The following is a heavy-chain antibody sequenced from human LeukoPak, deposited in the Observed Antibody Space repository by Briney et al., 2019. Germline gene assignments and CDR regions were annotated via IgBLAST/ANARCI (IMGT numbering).Heavy chain of an antibody. V-gene: IGHV3-48*04. CDR3: ARDRHFWSGYYFPQYFQH. D-gene: IGHD3-3*02. CDR1: GFTFSSYS. J-gene: IGHJ1*01. CDR2: ISSSSSTI. Sequence: GGSLRLSCAASGFTFSSYSMNWVRQAPGKGLEWVSYISSSSSTIYYADSVKGRFTISRDNAKNSLYLQMNSLRAEDTAVYYCARDRHFWSGYYFPQYFQHWGQGTLVTVSS.